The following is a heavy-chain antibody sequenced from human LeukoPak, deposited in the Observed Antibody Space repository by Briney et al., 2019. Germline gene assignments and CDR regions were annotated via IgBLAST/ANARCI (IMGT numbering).Heavy chain of an antibody. CDR1: GFTFSSYA. CDR3: AREASPVQSLWFGELWGRDYYYYYGMDV. Sequence: GGSLRLSCAASGFTFSSYAMSWVRQAPGKGLEWVSAISGSGGSTYYADSVKGRFTISRDNSKNTLYLQMNSLRAEDTAVYYCAREASPVQSLWFGELWGRDYYYYYGMDVWGQGTTVTVSS. D-gene: IGHD3-10*01. V-gene: IGHV3-23*01. J-gene: IGHJ6*02. CDR2: ISGSGGST.